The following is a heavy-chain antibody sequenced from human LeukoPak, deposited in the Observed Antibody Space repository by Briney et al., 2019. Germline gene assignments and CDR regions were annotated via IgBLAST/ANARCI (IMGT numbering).Heavy chain of an antibody. V-gene: IGHV3-20*04. CDR3: ATADSSSWYAAY. D-gene: IGHD6-13*01. CDR2: VNWNGGST. CDR1: GFTFDDYG. Sequence: GGSLRPSCAASGFTFDDYGMSWVRQAPGKGLEWVSGVNWNGGSTRYADSVRGRFTISRDNAGNSLYLQMNSLRAEDTALYYCATADSSSWYAAYWGQGTLVTVSS. J-gene: IGHJ4*02.